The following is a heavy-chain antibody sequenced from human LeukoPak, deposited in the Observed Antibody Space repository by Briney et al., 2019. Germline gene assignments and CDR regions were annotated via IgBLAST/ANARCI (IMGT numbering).Heavy chain of an antibody. D-gene: IGHD1-26*01. V-gene: IGHV3-48*01. CDR1: GFTFSSFS. CDR3: ANLAADAGRVGATR. Sequence: GGSLRLSCATSGFTFSSFSMNWVRQAPGKGLEWVSYIRGGSSDIHYADSVKGRFTISRDNSKNTLYLQMNSLRAEDTAVYYCANLAADAGRVGATRWGQGTLVTVSS. CDR2: IRGGSSDI. J-gene: IGHJ4*02.